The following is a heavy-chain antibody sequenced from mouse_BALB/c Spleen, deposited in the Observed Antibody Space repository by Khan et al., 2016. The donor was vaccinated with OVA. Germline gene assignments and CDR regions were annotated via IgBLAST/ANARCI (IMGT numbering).Heavy chain of an antibody. CDR1: GYIFTDFS. Sequence: VQLQQSGAELVRPGVSVKISCKGSGYIFTDFSMHWVKRSHAKSLEWIGVISTYYGDSIYNQNFKDKVTLTVEKSSSTAYMELARLTSEDSAIYYGASGSGNYLFAYWGQGTLVTVSA. V-gene: IGHV1S137*01. CDR2: ISTYYGDS. CDR3: ASGSGNYLFAY. J-gene: IGHJ3*01. D-gene: IGHD2-1*01.